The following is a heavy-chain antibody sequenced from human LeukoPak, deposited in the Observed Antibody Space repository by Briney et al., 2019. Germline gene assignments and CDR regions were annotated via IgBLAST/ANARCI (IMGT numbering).Heavy chain of an antibody. J-gene: IGHJ6*02. V-gene: IGHV4-34*01. CDR2: INHSGST. D-gene: IGHD6-13*01. CDR3: ARDSYSSSWYGYYGMDV. CDR1: GGSFSDYY. Sequence: SETLSLTCAVYGGSFSDYYWSWIRQPPGKGMEWIGEINHSGSTNYNPSLKSRVTISVDTSKNQFSLKLSSVTAADTAVYYCARDSYSSSWYGYYGMDVWGQGTTVTVSS.